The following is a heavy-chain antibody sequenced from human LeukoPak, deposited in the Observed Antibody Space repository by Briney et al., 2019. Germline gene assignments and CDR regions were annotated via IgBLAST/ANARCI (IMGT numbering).Heavy chain of an antibody. CDR1: GFTFSTYG. J-gene: IGHJ4*02. V-gene: IGHV3-30*18. D-gene: IGHD1-26*01. CDR2: ISYDGGYK. Sequence: SGGSLRLSCAASGFTFSTYGMHWVRQAPGRGLEWVAVISYDGGYKNYADSVKGRFTISRDNSKNTLYLQMNSLRAEDTAVYYCAKYSESYLVHNYYFDYWGQGTLVTVSS. CDR3: AKYSESYLVHNYYFDY.